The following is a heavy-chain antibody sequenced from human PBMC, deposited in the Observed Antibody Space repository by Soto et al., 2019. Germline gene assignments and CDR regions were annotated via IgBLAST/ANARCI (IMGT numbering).Heavy chain of an antibody. J-gene: IGHJ4*02. CDR3: ARDCSSSSCSVWRY. Sequence: GGSLRLSCAASGFSLKNYAMTWVRQAPGKGLEWVSGIAGSGDKTYYADSVKGRFIISRDNSENTLYLQMNSLRAEDTALYYCARDCSSSSCSVWRYWGQGTQVTVSS. CDR2: IAGSGDKT. D-gene: IGHD2-2*01. CDR1: GFSLKNYA. V-gene: IGHV3-23*01.